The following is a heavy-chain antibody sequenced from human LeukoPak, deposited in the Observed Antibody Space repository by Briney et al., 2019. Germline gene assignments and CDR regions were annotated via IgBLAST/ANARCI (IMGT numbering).Heavy chain of an antibody. CDR1: GYTLTELS. Sequence: ASVKVSCKVSGYTLTELSMHWVRQAPGKGLEWMGGFDPEDGETIYAQKFQGRVTMTEDTSTDTAYMELSSLRSEDTAVYYCAKDWAPTVVTLQAVDYWGQGTLVTVSS. J-gene: IGHJ4*02. V-gene: IGHV1-24*01. CDR2: FDPEDGET. CDR3: AKDWAPTVVTLQAVDY. D-gene: IGHD4-23*01.